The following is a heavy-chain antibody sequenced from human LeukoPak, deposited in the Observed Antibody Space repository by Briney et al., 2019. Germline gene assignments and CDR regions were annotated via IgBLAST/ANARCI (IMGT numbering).Heavy chain of an antibody. CDR1: GGSIRSSTYN. CDR2: IHYTGST. J-gene: IGHJ3*02. Sequence: PSETLSLTCTVSGGSIRSSTYNWGWIRQPPGKGLECIGSIHYTGSTYYNPSLKSRVTISVDTSNNQFSLKLSSVTAADTAVYYCARLVQWLDSSAPRAFDIWGQGTMVTVSS. D-gene: IGHD6-19*01. V-gene: IGHV4-39*07. CDR3: ARLVQWLDSSAPRAFDI.